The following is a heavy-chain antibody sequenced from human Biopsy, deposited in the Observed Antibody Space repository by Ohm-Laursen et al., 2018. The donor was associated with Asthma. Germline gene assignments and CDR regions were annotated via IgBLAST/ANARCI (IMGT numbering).Heavy chain of an antibody. CDR2: INHSGST. CDR1: GGSFSGYY. D-gene: IGHD5-24*01. J-gene: IGHJ4*02. CDR3: ARVKDGYNFDY. Sequence: SETLSLTCVVYGGSFSGYYWSWIRQPPGKGLEWIGEINHSGSTNYNPSLKSRVTISVDRSKNQFSLKLSSVTAADTAVYYCARVKDGYNFDYWGQGTLATVSS. V-gene: IGHV4-34*01.